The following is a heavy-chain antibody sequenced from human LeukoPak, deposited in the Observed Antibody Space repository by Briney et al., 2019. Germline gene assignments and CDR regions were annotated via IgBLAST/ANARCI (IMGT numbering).Heavy chain of an antibody. CDR3: AKSHRGGLRFMVGFFYMDV. CDR1: GFTFDNYA. CDR2: VSGTAKNT. D-gene: IGHD3-3*01. J-gene: IGHJ6*03. V-gene: IGHV3-23*01. Sequence: GGSLRLSCTASGFTFDNYAMSCVRQAPGQGLEWVSAVSGTAKNTYYADSVKGRFTTSRDNSNNTVYLQMKSLRAEDTAVYYCAKSHRGGLRFMVGFFYMDVWGSGTTVAVSS.